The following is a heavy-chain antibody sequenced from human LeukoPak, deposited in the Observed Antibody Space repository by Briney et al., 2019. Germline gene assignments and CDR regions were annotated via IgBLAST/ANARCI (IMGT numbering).Heavy chain of an antibody. J-gene: IGHJ6*03. V-gene: IGHV1-18*01. Sequence: ASEKVSCKASGYTFTSYGISWVRQAPGQGLEWMGWISAYNGNTNYAQKLQGRVTMTTDTSTSTAYMELRSLRSDDTAVYYCARAYSSGFSYYYYYMDVWGKGTTVTVSS. D-gene: IGHD6-19*01. CDR3: ARAYSSGFSYYYYYMDV. CDR1: GYTFTSYG. CDR2: ISAYNGNT.